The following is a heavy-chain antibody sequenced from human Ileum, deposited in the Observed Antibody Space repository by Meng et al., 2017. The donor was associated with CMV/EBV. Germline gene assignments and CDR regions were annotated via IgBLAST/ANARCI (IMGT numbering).Heavy chain of an antibody. CDR2: IHYTETT. CDR3: AADISTAWFYY. Sequence: QVRLQAPGPGLVNPSETLSLTCTVSGDSISSGRHFWGWIRQAPGKGLEWIATIHYTETTHYNPSLKSRITISVDTSKNQISLKVNSVTAADTAMYYCAADISTAWFYYWGQGTLVTVSS. CDR1: GDSISSGRHF. V-gene: IGHV4-39*07. D-gene: IGHD2-2*01. J-gene: IGHJ4*02.